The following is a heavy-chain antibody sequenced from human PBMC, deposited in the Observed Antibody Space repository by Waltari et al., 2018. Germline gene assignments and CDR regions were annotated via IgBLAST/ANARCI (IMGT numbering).Heavy chain of an antibody. Sequence: QVQLQQWGAGLLKPSETLSLTCAVYGGSFSGYYWSWIRQPPGKGLEWIGEINHSGSTNYNPSLKSRVTISVDTSKNQFSLKLSSVTAADTAVYYCARGLGVNPRGDYYYYMDVWGKGTTVTISS. CDR2: INHSGST. D-gene: IGHD3-16*01. V-gene: IGHV4-34*01. CDR3: ARGLGVNPRGDYYYYMDV. J-gene: IGHJ6*03. CDR1: GGSFSGYY.